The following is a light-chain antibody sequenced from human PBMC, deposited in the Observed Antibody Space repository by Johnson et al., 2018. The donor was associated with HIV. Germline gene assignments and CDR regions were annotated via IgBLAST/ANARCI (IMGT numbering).Light chain of an antibody. CDR1: SSNIGNNY. CDR3: GTWDSSLGAPYV. CDR2: ENN. V-gene: IGLV1-51*02. J-gene: IGLJ1*01. Sequence: VLTQPPSVSAAPGQKVTISCSGSSSNIGNNYVSWYQQLPGTAPKLLIYENNKRPSGIPDRFSGSKSGTSATLGITGLQTGDEADYYCGTWDSSLGAPYVFGTGTKVTVL.